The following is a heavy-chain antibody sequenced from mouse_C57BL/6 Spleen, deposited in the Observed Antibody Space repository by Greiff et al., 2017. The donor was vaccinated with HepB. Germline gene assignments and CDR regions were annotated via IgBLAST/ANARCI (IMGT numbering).Heavy chain of an antibody. CDR2: IDPSDSYT. CDR1: GYTFTSYW. V-gene: IGHV1-50*01. Sequence: VQLQQPGAELVKPGASVKLSCKASGYTFTSYWMQWVKQRPGQGLEWIGEIDPSDSYTNYNQKFKGKATLTVDTSSSTAYMQLSSLTSEDSAVYYCARVIYYGNDGWYFDVWGTGTTVTVSS. D-gene: IGHD2-2*01. CDR3: ARVIYYGNDGWYFDV. J-gene: IGHJ1*03.